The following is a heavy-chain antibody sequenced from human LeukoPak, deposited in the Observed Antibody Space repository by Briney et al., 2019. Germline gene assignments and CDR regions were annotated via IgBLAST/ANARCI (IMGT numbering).Heavy chain of an antibody. J-gene: IGHJ4*02. V-gene: IGHV4-34*01. CDR3: ARERAGL. D-gene: IGHD6-19*01. Sequence: SETLSLTCAVYGGSFSGYYWSWIRQPPGKGLEWIGEINHSGSTNYNPSLKSRVTISVDTSKNQFSLKLSSVTAADTAVYYCARERAGLWGQGTLVTVSS. CDR1: GGSFSGYY. CDR2: INHSGST.